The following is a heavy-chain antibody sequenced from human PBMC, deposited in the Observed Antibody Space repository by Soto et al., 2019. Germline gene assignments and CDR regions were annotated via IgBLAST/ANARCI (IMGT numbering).Heavy chain of an antibody. CDR3: ARDPALTKWDPPNYYYYMDV. V-gene: IGHV3-11*01. CDR2: ISSSGSTI. Sequence: GGSLRLSCAASGFTFSDYYMSWIRQAPGKGLEWVSYISSSGSTIYYADSVKGRFTISRDNAKNSLYLQMNSLRAEDTAVYYCARDPALTKWDPPNYYYYMDVWGKGTTVTVSS. J-gene: IGHJ6*03. CDR1: GFTFSDYY. D-gene: IGHD1-26*01.